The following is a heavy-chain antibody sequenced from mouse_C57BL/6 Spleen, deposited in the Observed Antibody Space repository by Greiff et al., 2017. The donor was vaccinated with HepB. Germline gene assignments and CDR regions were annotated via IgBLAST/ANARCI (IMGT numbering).Heavy chain of an antibody. J-gene: IGHJ2*01. CDR3: ARDYSNYDY. Sequence: QVQLQQPGAELVKPGASVKLSCKASGYTFTSYWMQWVKQRPGQGLEWIGEIDPSDSYTNYNQKFKGKATLTVDTASSTAYMQLSSLTSEDSAVYYCARDYSNYDYWGQGTTLTVSS. CDR2: IDPSDSYT. D-gene: IGHD2-5*01. CDR1: GYTFTSYW. V-gene: IGHV1-50*01.